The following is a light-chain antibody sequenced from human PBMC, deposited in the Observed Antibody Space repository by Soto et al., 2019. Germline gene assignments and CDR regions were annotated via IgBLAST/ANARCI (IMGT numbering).Light chain of an antibody. CDR2: DAS. CDR3: QQLGNWPRIS. J-gene: IGKJ5*01. CDR1: QSVDYF. V-gene: IGKV3-11*01. Sequence: EIVLTQSPATLSLSPGERATLSCRASQSVDYFLAWFQQKPGQTPRLLIYDASNRATGVPARFSASGSGTDFTLTIDGLEPQDFAVYYCQQLGNWPRISFRPGTRLEIK.